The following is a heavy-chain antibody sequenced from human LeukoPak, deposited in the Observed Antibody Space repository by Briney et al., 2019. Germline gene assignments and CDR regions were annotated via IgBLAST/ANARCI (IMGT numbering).Heavy chain of an antibody. CDR3: ARDLCN. D-gene: IGHD2/OR15-2a*01. Sequence: PGRSLRLSCAASGFTFSSYAMHWVRQAPGKGLEWVAIISYDGNNKYYADSVKGRFTISRDNSKNTLYLQMNSLRAEDTAVYYCARDLCNWGQGALVTVSS. J-gene: IGHJ4*02. V-gene: IGHV3-30*03. CDR1: GFTFSSYA. CDR2: ISYDGNNK.